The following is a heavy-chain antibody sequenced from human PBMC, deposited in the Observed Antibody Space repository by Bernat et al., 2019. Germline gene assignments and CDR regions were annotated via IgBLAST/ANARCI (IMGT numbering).Heavy chain of an antibody. CDR1: GFSLSTSGVG. CDR2: IYWDDDK. V-gene: IGHV2-5*02. Sequence: QVTLKESGPALVKPTQTLTLTCTFSGFSLSTSGVGVGWIRQPPGKALEWLALIYWDDDKRYSPSLKSRLTITKDTSKNQVVLTMTNMDPVDTATYYCAHSSPYGDDGWYFDLWGRGTLVTVSS. D-gene: IGHD4-17*01. J-gene: IGHJ2*01. CDR3: AHSSPYGDDGWYFDL.